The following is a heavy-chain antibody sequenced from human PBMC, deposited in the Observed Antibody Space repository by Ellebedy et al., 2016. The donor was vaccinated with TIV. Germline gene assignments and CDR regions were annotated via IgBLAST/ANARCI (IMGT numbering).Heavy chain of an antibody. Sequence: GESLKISXAASGFTFSSYAMHWVRQAPGKGLEWVAVISYDGSNKYYADSVKGRFTISRDNSKNTLYLQMNSLRAEDTAVYYCARDGGGSYYESIFDYWGQGTLVTVSS. CDR3: ARDGGGSYYESIFDY. CDR1: GFTFSSYA. V-gene: IGHV3-30-3*01. CDR2: ISYDGSNK. J-gene: IGHJ4*02. D-gene: IGHD1-26*01.